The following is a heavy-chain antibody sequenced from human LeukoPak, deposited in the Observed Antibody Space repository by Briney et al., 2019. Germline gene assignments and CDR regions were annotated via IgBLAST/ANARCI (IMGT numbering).Heavy chain of an antibody. CDR3: ARDSQDGGYLFDY. CDR2: IIPIFGTA. J-gene: IGHJ4*02. Sequence: SVKVSCKASGGTFSSYAISWVRQAPGQGLEWMGGIIPIFGTANYAQKFQGRVTITADESTSTAYMEVSSLRSEDTAVYYCARDSQDGGYLFDYWGQGTLVTVSS. V-gene: IGHV1-69*13. CDR1: GGTFSSYA. D-gene: IGHD3-22*01.